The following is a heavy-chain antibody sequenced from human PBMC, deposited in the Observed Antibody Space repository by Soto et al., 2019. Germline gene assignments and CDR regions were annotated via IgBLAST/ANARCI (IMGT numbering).Heavy chain of an antibody. J-gene: IGHJ4*02. V-gene: IGHV1-18*01. CDR3: ARDQVGRYYDSSGYSDS. CDR2: ISAYNGNT. D-gene: IGHD3-22*01. Sequence: QVQLVQSGAEVKKPGASVKVSCKASGYTFTSYGISWVRQAPGQGLEWMGWISAYNGNTNYAQKLQGRVTMTTDTSTSTAYMELRSLRSDDTAVYYCARDQVGRYYDSSGYSDSWGQGPLVTVSS. CDR1: GYTFTSYG.